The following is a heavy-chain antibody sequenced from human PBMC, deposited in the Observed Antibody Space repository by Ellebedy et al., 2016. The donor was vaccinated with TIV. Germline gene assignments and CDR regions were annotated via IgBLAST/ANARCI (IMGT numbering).Heavy chain of an antibody. Sequence: MPGGSLRLSYTVSGGSISSYYWSRIRQPPGKGLEWIGYIYYSGSTNYNPSLKSRVTISVDTSKNQFSLKLSSVTAADTAVYYCARAPSSWYFDYWGQGTLVTVSS. J-gene: IGHJ4*02. CDR3: ARAPSSWYFDY. D-gene: IGHD6-13*01. CDR1: GGSISSYY. V-gene: IGHV4-59*01. CDR2: IYYSGST.